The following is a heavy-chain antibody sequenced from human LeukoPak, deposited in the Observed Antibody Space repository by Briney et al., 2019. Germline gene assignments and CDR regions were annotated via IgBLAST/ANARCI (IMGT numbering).Heavy chain of an antibody. CDR2: IIPIFGTA. V-gene: IGHV1-69*13. D-gene: IGHD5-18*01. CDR3: ARDLGYSYGYRFDY. Sequence: ASVKVSCKASGGTFSSYAISWVRQAPGQGLEWMRGIIPIFGTANYAQKFQGRVTITADESTSTAYMELSSLRSEDTAVYYCARDLGYSYGYRFDYWGQGTLVTVSS. J-gene: IGHJ4*02. CDR1: GGTFSSYA.